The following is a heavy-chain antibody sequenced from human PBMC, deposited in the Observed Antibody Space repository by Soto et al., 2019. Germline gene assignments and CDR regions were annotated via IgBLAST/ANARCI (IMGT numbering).Heavy chain of an antibody. D-gene: IGHD4-4*01. CDR1: GGSISSGNHH. J-gene: IGHJ5*02. CDR2: IYFSGST. V-gene: IGHV4-30-4*01. CDR3: ARVYSKYDWFDP. Sequence: PSETLSVTCTVSGGSISSGNHHWSWIRQPPGKGLEWIGYIYFSGSTYYNASLKSRVTISVDTSKNQFSLKLSSVTAADTALYYCARVYSKYDWFDPWGQGTLVTVSS.